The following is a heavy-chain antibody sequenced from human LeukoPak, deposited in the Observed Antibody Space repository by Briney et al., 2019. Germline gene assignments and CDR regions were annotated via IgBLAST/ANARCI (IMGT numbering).Heavy chain of an antibody. D-gene: IGHD3-22*01. CDR2: IWYDGTNK. J-gene: IGHJ4*02. CDR1: GFTFSNYG. V-gene: IGHV3-33*01. CDR3: ARWYYYESRGYLDY. Sequence: HPGRSLRLSCAASGFTFSNYGMHWVRQAPGKGLEWVAVIWYDGTNKHYADSVKGRFTISRDNLKSTLYLQMNSLRAEDTAVYYCARWYYYESRGYLDYWGQGTLVTVSS.